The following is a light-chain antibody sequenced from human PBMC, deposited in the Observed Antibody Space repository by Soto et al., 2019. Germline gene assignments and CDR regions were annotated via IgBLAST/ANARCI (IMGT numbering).Light chain of an antibody. CDR3: QQFFTTPWT. J-gene: IGKJ1*01. V-gene: IGKV4-1*01. Sequence: DIVMTQSPDSLAMSLGERATIDCKSSQTVLYISNNKNYLAWYQQKPGQPPKLLIYWASTRESGVPDRFSGSGSATDFTLTISSLQEEDVAVYYCQQFFTTPWTFGRGTKVEIK. CDR1: QTVLYISNNKNY. CDR2: WAS.